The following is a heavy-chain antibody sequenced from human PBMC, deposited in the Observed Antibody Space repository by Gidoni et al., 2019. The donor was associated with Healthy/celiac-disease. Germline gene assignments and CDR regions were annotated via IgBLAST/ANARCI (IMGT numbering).Heavy chain of an antibody. CDR2: ISGSGGST. J-gene: IGHJ6*02. V-gene: IGHV3-23*01. Sequence: DVPLLVSGGGLVQPCGSLSLSCAASGFTFSIFPFLCVRQAPGKGLEWVSAISGSGGSTYYADSVKGRFTISRDNSKNTLYLQMNSLRAEDTAVYYCAKSGYYDFWSGYYPYYYGMDVWGQGTTVTVSS. CDR3: AKSGYYDFWSGYYPYYYGMDV. CDR1: GFTFSIFP. D-gene: IGHD3-3*01.